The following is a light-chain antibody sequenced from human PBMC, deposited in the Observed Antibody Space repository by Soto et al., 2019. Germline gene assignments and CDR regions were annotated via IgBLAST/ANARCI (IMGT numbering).Light chain of an antibody. Sequence: EIVLTQSPATLSLSPGERATLSCRASQTVSKYLAWYQQKPGQAPRLLIYDASHRATAIPARFSGYGSGTDFPLTISSLEPEDFAVYYCQQRSSWPPTFGPGTKVEIK. V-gene: IGKV3-11*01. CDR1: QTVSKY. CDR2: DAS. CDR3: QQRSSWPPT. J-gene: IGKJ1*01.